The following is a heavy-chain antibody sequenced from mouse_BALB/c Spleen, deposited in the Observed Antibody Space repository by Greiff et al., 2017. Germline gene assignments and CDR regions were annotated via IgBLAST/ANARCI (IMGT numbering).Heavy chain of an antibody. Sequence: EVKLMESGGGLVKPGGSLKLSCAASGFTFSSYAMSWVRQSPEKRLEWVAEISSGGSYTYYPDTVTGRFTISRDNAKNTLYLEMSSLRSEDTAMYYCARKDSSGPWFAYWGQGTLVTVSA. J-gene: IGHJ3*01. V-gene: IGHV5-9-4*01. D-gene: IGHD3-2*01. CDR3: ARKDSSGPWFAY. CDR2: ISSGGSYT. CDR1: GFTFSSYA.